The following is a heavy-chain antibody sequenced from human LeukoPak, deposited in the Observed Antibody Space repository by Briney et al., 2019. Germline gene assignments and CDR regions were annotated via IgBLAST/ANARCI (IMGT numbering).Heavy chain of an antibody. V-gene: IGHV4-31*03. CDR3: ARGGQWLAPGPDY. CDR2: MYYSGNT. D-gene: IGHD6-19*01. Sequence: PSETLSLTCTVSGGSISSDGYYWSWIRQHPGKGLEWIGYMYYSGNTYYNPSLKSRVTISVDTSKNQFSLKLSSVTAADTAVYYCARGGQWLAPGPDYWGQGTLVTVSS. J-gene: IGHJ4*02. CDR1: GGSISSDGYY.